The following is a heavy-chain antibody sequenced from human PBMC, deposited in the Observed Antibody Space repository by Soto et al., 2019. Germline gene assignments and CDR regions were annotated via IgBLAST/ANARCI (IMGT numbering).Heavy chain of an antibody. D-gene: IGHD3-3*01. CDR1: GYNFAGYW. V-gene: IGHV5-51*01. Sequence: KLSCKGSGYNFAGYWIAWVRQMPGKGLELMGIIYPSDSDTRYMPSFQGQVTISADKSISSAYLQWSSLRASDTAMYYCGRGGVSTRSSVYWYQGTLLTIST. CDR2: IYPSDSDT. J-gene: IGHJ4*02. CDR3: GRGGVSTRSSVY.